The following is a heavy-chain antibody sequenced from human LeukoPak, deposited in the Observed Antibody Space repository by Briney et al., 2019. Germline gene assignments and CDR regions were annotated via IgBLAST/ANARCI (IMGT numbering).Heavy chain of an antibody. CDR3: ASSYYDFWSGQYDY. V-gene: IGHV4-30-2*01. Sequence: PSETLSLTCAVSGGSISSGGYSWSWIREPPGKGLEWIGSIYHRGPTSYKPSPKSRVPIPVDRSKTQFSLKLSSVTPAATAVYYCASSYYDFWSGQYDYWGQGTLVTVSS. J-gene: IGHJ4*02. CDR2: IYHRGPT. D-gene: IGHD3-3*01. CDR1: GGSISSGGYS.